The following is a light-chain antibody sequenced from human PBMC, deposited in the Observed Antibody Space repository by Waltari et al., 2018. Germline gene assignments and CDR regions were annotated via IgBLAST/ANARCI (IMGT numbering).Light chain of an antibody. CDR2: AAS. V-gene: IGKV1-39*01. CDR3: QQSYSTPPSLT. CDR1: QSISSY. J-gene: IGKJ4*01. Sequence: DIQMTQSPSSLPASVGDRVTIPCRASQSISSYLNWYQQKPGKAPKLLIYAASSLQSGVPSRFSGSGSGTDFTLTISSLQPEDFATYYCQQSYSTPPSLTFGGGTKVEIK.